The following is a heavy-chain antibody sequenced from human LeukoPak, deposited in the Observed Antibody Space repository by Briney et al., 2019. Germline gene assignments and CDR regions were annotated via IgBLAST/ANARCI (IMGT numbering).Heavy chain of an antibody. J-gene: IGHJ4*02. D-gene: IGHD3-22*01. CDR3: ARANRDDSSGYYYDFDY. V-gene: IGHV4-61*01. CDR2: IYYSGST. CDR1: GGSVSSGSYY. Sequence: PSETLSLTCTVSGGSVSSGSYYWRWIRQPPGKGLEWIGYIYYSGSTNYNPSLKSRVTISVDTSKNQFSLKLSSVTAADTAVYYCARANRDDSSGYYYDFDYWGQGTLVTVSS.